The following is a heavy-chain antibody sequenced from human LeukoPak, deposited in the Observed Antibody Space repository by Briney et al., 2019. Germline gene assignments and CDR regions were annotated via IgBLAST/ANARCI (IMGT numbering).Heavy chain of an antibody. Sequence: PSETLSLTCAVYGGSFSGYYWSWIRQPPGKGLEWIGEINHSGSTNYNPSLKSRVTISVDPSKNQFSLKLSSVTAADTAVYYCASRTYGSSWYRGGLGYWGQGTLVTVSS. J-gene: IGHJ4*02. CDR1: GGSFSGYY. V-gene: IGHV4-34*01. D-gene: IGHD6-13*01. CDR3: ASRTYGSSWYRGGLGY. CDR2: INHSGST.